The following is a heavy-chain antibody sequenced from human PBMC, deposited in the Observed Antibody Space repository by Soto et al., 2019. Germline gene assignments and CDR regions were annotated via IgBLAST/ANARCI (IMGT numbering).Heavy chain of an antibody. J-gene: IGHJ4*02. CDR1: EFTFRSYW. V-gene: IGHV3-74*01. CDR3: ARDRTFDY. CDR2: ISGDGSST. Sequence: EVQLVDSGGGLVQPGGSLRLSCAASEFTFRSYWMHWVRQSPGKGLVWVSRISGDGSSTNYADSVKGRFTISRDNAKNTVYLQMNSLRAEDTAVYYCARDRTFDYWGQGTLVTVSS.